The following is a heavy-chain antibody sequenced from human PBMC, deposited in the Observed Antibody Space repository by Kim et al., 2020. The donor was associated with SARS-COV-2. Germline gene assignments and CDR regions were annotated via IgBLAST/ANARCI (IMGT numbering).Heavy chain of an antibody. CDR3: ARDPMAHYYYYYGMDV. D-gene: IGHD3-10*01. J-gene: IGHJ6*02. Sequence: SETLSLTCTVSGGSISSSSYYWGWIRQPPGKGLEWIGSIYYSGSTYYNPSLKSRVTISVDTSKNQFSLKLSSVTAADTAVYYCARDPMAHYYYYYGMDVWGQGTTVTVSS. CDR2: IYYSGST. CDR1: GGSISSSSYY. V-gene: IGHV4-39*07.